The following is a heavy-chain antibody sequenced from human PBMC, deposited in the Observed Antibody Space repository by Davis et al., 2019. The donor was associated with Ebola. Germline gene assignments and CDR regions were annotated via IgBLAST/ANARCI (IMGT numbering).Heavy chain of an antibody. D-gene: IGHD2-2*01. CDR2: ISSSSSYT. V-gene: IGHV3-11*06. J-gene: IGHJ6*02. Sequence: GESLKISCAASGFTFSDYYMSWIRQAPGKGLEWVSYISSSSSYTNYADSVKGRFTISRDNSKNTLYLQMNSLRAEDTAVYYCARDAVPAAIRTGPDYYYYGMDVWGQGTTVTVSS. CDR3: ARDAVPAAIRTGPDYYYYGMDV. CDR1: GFTFSDYY.